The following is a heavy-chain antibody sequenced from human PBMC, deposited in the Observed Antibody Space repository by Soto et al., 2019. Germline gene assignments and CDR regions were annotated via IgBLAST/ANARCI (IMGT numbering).Heavy chain of an antibody. D-gene: IGHD3-3*01. CDR2: IYYNGST. V-gene: IGHV4-39*01. Sequence: KTSETLSLTCTVSGGSISSSSYYWGWIRQPPGKGLEWIGSIYYNGSTYYNPSLKSRVTISVDTSKNQFSLKLSSVTAADTAVYYCARQGNYDFWSGTPNNWFDPWGQGTLVTVSS. CDR1: GGSISSSSYY. CDR3: ARQGNYDFWSGTPNNWFDP. J-gene: IGHJ5*02.